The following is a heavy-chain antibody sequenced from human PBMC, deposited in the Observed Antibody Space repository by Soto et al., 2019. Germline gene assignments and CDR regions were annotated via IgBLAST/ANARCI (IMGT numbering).Heavy chain of an antibody. CDR3: AREYYYDSSGYPKGYGMDV. J-gene: IGHJ6*02. V-gene: IGHV1-69*13. CDR2: IIPIFGTA. D-gene: IGHD3-22*01. CDR1: GGTFSSYA. Sequence: ASVKVSCKASGGTFSSYAISWVRQAPGQGLEWMGGIIPIFGTANYAQKFQGRVTITADESTSTAYMDLSSLRSEDTAVYYCAREYYYDSSGYPKGYGMDVWGQVTTVTVSS.